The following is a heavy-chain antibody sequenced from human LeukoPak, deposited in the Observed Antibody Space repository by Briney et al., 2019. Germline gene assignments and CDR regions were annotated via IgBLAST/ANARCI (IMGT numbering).Heavy chain of an antibody. CDR2: FNHTGIT. J-gene: IGHJ6*03. CDR3: ARLTKNDSGSFRFGKKKRGYMDV. D-gene: IGHD3-10*01. Sequence: PSETLSLTCAVSGGSISSTNWWSWVRQPPGKGLEWIGEFNHTGITNYNPSLKSRVTISVDTSKNQFSLKLSSVTAADTAVYYCARLTKNDSGSFRFGKKKRGYMDVWGKGTTVTISS. CDR1: GGSISSTNW. V-gene: IGHV4-4*02.